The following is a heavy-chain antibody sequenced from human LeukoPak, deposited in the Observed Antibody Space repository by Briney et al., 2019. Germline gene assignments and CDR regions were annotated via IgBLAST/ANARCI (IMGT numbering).Heavy chain of an antibody. J-gene: IGHJ4*02. CDR3: ARDSPHQRFDY. CDR2: IDLKTGDI. CDR1: GYTFIYYW. V-gene: IGHV1-2*07. Sequence: ASVKVSFKASGYTFIYYWIHWVRQAPGQGLEWMGRIDLKTGDITSAHKFQGRVTMTRDTSISTTYMDLSGLGTDDTAVYYCARDSPHQRFDYWGQGTLVTVSS.